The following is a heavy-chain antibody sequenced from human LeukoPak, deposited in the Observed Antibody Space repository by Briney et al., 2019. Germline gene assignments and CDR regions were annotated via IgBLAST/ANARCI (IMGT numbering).Heavy chain of an antibody. CDR1: GFTFSSYG. Sequence: PGGSLRLSCAASGFTFSSYGMHWVRQAPGKGLEWVAVIWYDGSNKYYADSVKGRFTISRDNSKNTLYLQMNSLRAKDTAVYYCARDGTTRNYYGMDVWGQGTTVTVSS. V-gene: IGHV3-33*01. CDR2: IWYDGSNK. D-gene: IGHD4-11*01. CDR3: ARDGTTRNYYGMDV. J-gene: IGHJ6*02.